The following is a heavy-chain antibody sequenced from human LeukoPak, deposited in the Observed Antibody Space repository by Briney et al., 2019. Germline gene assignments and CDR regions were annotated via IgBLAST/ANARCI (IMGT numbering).Heavy chain of an antibody. J-gene: IGHJ5*02. CDR1: GGSFSGYY. CDR3: ARGNHWFDP. Sequence: SEALSLTCAVYGGSFSGYYWSWIRPPPGKGLERIGEINHSGSTNYNPSLKSRVTISVDTSKNQFSLKLSSVTAADTAVYYCARGNHWFDPWGQGTLVTVSS. CDR2: INHSGST. V-gene: IGHV4-34*01.